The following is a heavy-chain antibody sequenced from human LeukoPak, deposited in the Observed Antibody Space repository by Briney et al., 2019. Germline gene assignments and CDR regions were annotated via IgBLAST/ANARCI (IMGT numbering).Heavy chain of an antibody. J-gene: IGHJ4*02. V-gene: IGHV3-11*04. CDR1: GFTFSDYY. CDR3: AKDQGGSGYDSFDY. CDR2: ISSSGSTI. Sequence: GGSLRLSCAASGFTFSDYYMSWIRQAPGKGLEWVSYISSSGSTIYYADSVKGRFTISRDNSKNTLYLQMNSLRAEDTAVYYCAKDQGGSGYDSFDYWGQGTLVTVSS. D-gene: IGHD5-12*01.